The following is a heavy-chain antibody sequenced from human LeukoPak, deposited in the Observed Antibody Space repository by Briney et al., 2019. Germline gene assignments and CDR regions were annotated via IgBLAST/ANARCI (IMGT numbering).Heavy chain of an antibody. D-gene: IGHD3-22*01. CDR3: ARQLVITTLNAFDI. Sequence: PSETLSLTCTVSGGSISSYYWSWIWQPPGKGLEWIGYIYYSGSTNYNPSLKSRVTISVDTSKNQFSLKLSSVTAADTAVYYCARQLVITTLNAFDIWGQGTMVTVSS. J-gene: IGHJ3*02. V-gene: IGHV4-59*08. CDR2: IYYSGST. CDR1: GGSISSYY.